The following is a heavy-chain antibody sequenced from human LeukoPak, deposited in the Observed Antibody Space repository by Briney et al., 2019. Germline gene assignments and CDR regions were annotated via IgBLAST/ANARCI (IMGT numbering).Heavy chain of an antibody. Sequence: SETLSLTCTVSGGSISSYYWSWIRQPAGKGLEWIGRIYTSGSTNYNPSLKSRVTMSVDTSKNQFSLKLSSVTAADTAVYHCARDRGAAGTYNWFDPWGQGTLVTVSS. CDR2: IYTSGST. V-gene: IGHV4-4*07. D-gene: IGHD6-13*01. J-gene: IGHJ5*02. CDR3: ARDRGAAGTYNWFDP. CDR1: GGSISSYY.